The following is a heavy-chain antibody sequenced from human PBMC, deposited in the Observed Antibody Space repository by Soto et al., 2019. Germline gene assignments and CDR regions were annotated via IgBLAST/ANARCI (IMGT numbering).Heavy chain of an antibody. V-gene: IGHV6-1*01. CDR3: TRVSDSSGWFDY. CDR1: GESVSSNIAA. Sequence: SQTLSLTCAISGESVSSNIAAWNWVRQSPSRGLEWLGRTYYRSKWYHDYALSVKSRITINPDTSKNQVSLQLNSVTPEDTAMYYCTRVSDSSGWFDYWGQGTLVTVSS. D-gene: IGHD6-19*01. CDR2: TYYRSKWYH. J-gene: IGHJ4*02.